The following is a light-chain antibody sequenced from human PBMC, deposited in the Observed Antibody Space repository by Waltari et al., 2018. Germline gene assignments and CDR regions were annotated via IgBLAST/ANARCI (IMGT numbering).Light chain of an antibody. V-gene: IGKV1-5*03. J-gene: IGKJ4*01. CDR1: QSISSW. CDR3: HLYDVSSLN. Sequence: DIQMTQSPSTLSASVGDRVTITCRASQSISSWLAWYQQKAGKAPKLLINTASNLESGVLLRFSVSGFCTDFTFFISCLQPDDFATYYFHLYDVSSLNFGGGTSVEFK. CDR2: TAS.